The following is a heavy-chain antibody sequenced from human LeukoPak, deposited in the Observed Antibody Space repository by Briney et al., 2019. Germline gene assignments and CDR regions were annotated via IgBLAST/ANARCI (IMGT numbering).Heavy chain of an antibody. V-gene: IGHV3-53*01. CDR3: ARDRDNFWSGYYSGPDY. Sequence: GGSLRLSCAASGFTVSSDMSWVRQAPGKELQWVSIRYSGGATYYADSVKGRFTISRDNSKNTLYLQMSSLRAEDTAVYYCARDRDNFWSGYYSGPDYWGQGTLVTVSS. J-gene: IGHJ4*02. CDR1: GFTVSSD. D-gene: IGHD3-3*01. CDR2: RYSGGAT.